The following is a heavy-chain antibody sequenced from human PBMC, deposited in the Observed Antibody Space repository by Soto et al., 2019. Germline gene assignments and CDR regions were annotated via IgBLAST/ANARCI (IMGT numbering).Heavy chain of an antibody. Sequence: PGGSLRLSCVVSGFIFSDYGFHWGRQAPGKGLEWVAVISYDGNNKNYADSVKGRFAISRDDSESMVFLEMNSLRIEDSAVYYCARDINDFWTGYSERVYGTDVWGQGTMVTVSS. CDR3: ARDINDFWTGYSERVYGTDV. D-gene: IGHD3-9*01. CDR2: ISYDGNNK. J-gene: IGHJ6*02. CDR1: GFIFSDYG. V-gene: IGHV3-30*09.